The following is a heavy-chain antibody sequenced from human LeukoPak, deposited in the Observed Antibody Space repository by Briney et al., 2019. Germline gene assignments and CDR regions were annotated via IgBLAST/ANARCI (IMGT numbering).Heavy chain of an antibody. Sequence: GGSLRLSCAASGFTFSSYAMTWVRQAPGKGLEWVSVISGSGGTTYYADSVKGRFTISRDNSKNTLYLQMNSLRAEDTALYYCAKDSSGSYYSESSFFDYWGQGTLVTVSS. CDR1: GFTFSSYA. D-gene: IGHD1-26*01. CDR3: AKDSSGSYYSESSFFDY. J-gene: IGHJ4*02. V-gene: IGHV3-23*01. CDR2: ISGSGGTT.